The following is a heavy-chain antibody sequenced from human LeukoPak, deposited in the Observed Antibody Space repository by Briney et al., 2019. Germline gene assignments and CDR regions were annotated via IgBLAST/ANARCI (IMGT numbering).Heavy chain of an antibody. J-gene: IGHJ6*02. Sequence: SETLSLTCSVSGGSISNYFWTWIRQPPGKGLEWIGYIYSSGSTYYNPSLKSRVTISVDTSKNRFSLKLSTVTAADTAVYYCARQSKFYYGMDVWGQGTTVTVSS. CDR2: IYSSGST. CDR3: ARQSKFYYGMDV. V-gene: IGHV4-59*08. CDR1: GGSISNYF.